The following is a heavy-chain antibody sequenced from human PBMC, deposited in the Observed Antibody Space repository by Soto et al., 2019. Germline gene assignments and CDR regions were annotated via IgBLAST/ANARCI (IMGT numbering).Heavy chain of an antibody. Sequence: QVQLVQSGAEVKKPGSSVKVSCKASGGTFSSYTISWVRQAPGQGVEWMGRIIPILGIANCAQKFQGRVTITADKSTSTAYMELSSLRSEDTAVYYCAKDTAMEKTYYGMDVWGQGTTVTVSS. CDR2: IIPILGIA. D-gene: IGHD5-18*01. J-gene: IGHJ6*02. CDR3: AKDTAMEKTYYGMDV. V-gene: IGHV1-69*02. CDR1: GGTFSSYT.